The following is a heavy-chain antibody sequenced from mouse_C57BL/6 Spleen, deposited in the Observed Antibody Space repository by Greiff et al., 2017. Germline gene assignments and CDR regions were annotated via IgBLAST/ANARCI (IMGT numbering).Heavy chain of an antibody. CDR2: ISYSRST. Sequence: EVKLVESGPGLAKPSQTLSLPCSVTGYSIPSDYWNWIRKFPGNKLEYMGYISYSRSTYYNPSLQSGISITRDTSNNQYYLQLNSVTTEDTATYYCARYEREGYAMDYWGQGTSVTVSS. CDR3: ARYEREGYAMDY. V-gene: IGHV3-8*01. J-gene: IGHJ4*01. CDR1: GYSIPSDY.